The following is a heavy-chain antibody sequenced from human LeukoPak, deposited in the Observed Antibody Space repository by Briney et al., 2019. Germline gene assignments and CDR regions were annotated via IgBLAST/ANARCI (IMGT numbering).Heavy chain of an antibody. V-gene: IGHV3-23*01. CDR2: ISGSGGTA. D-gene: IGHD3-22*01. CDR3: AKKGYYDGSGYYMYYFDH. J-gene: IGHJ4*02. Sequence: GGSLRLSCAASGFTFSGYAMSWVRQAPGKGLEWVSAISGSGGTAYYADSVKGRFTISRDNSKNTLYLQMNSLRAEDTAVYYCAKKGYYDGSGYYMYYFDHWGQGTLVTVPS. CDR1: GFTFSGYA.